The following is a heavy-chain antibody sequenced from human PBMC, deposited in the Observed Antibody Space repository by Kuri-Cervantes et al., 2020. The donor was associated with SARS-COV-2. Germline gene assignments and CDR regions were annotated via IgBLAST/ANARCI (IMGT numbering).Heavy chain of an antibody. CDR2: IYYSGST. J-gene: IGHJ4*02. D-gene: IGHD2-2*01. V-gene: IGHV4-31*03. Sequence: LRLSCTVSGGSISSGGYYWSWIRQHPGKGLEWIGYIYYSGSTYYNPSLKSRVTISIDTSKNQFSLKLSSVTAADTAVYYCARVRECSNTSCYHRLDYWGQGTLVTVSS. CDR3: ARVRECSNTSCYHRLDY. CDR1: GGSISSGGYY.